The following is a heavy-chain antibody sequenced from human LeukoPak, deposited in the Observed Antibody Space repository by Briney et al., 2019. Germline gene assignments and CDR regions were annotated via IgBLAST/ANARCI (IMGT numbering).Heavy chain of an antibody. CDR2: ISYDGSNK. V-gene: IGHV3-30*04. CDR3: ARGSDSSGYYPY. J-gene: IGHJ4*02. Sequence: GRSLRLSRAASGFTFSSYAMHWVRQAPGKGLEWVAVISYDGSNKYYADSVKGRFTISRDNSKNTLYLQMNSLRAEDTAVYYCARGSDSSGYYPYWGQGTLVTVSS. D-gene: IGHD3-22*01. CDR1: GFTFSSYA.